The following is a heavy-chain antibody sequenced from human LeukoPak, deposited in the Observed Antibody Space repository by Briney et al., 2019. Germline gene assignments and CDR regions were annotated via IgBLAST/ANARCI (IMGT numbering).Heavy chain of an antibody. V-gene: IGHV3-33*06. D-gene: IGHD2-21*02. CDR1: GFTFSSYG. Sequence: PGRSLRLSCAASGFTFSSYGMHWVRQAPGKGLEWVAVIWYDGSNKYYADSVKGRFTISRDNSKNTLYLQMNSLRAEDTAVYYCAKGGDPKDYYFDYWGQGTLVTVSS. CDR3: AKGGDPKDYYFDY. J-gene: IGHJ4*02. CDR2: IWYDGSNK.